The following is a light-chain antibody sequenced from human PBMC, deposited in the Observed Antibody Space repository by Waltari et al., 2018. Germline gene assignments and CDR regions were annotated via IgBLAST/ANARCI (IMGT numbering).Light chain of an antibody. Sequence: SYELTQPPSVSVSPGQTARITCSGDALPKQYAFWYQQKPGQAPVLVIYKDTERPSGIPDRFSGSSSGTTVTLTISGVQAEDEADYYCQSADINSTVVFGGGTKLTVL. V-gene: IGLV3-25*03. CDR2: KDT. J-gene: IGLJ3*02. CDR3: QSADINSTVV. CDR1: ALPKQY.